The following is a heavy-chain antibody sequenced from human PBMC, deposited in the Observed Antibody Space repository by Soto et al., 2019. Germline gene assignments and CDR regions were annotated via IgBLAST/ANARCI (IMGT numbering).Heavy chain of an antibody. CDR2: INHSGST. CDR3: ARRCTGYSGYGRRSDS. CDR1: GGSFSGYY. Sequence: QVQLQQWGAGLLKPSETLSLTCAVYGGSFSGYYWSWIRQPPGKGLEWIGEINHSGSTNYNPSLNSRVTISLDTSKNQFALKLSSGTAADTAVYYCARRCTGYSGYGRRSDSWGQGTLVTVSS. J-gene: IGHJ4*02. D-gene: IGHD5-12*01. V-gene: IGHV4-34*01.